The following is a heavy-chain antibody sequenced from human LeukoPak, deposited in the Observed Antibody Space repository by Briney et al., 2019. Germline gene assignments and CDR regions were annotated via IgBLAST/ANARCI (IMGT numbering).Heavy chain of an antibody. Sequence: GGSLRLSCAASGFTFSSYAMSWVRQAPGKGLEWVSAMCCSGGSTYYADSVKGRFTISRDNSKNTLYLQMKSLRAEDTGVYYCAKEQTSGSYPNYYYYMDVWGKGTTVTVSS. CDR1: GFTFSSYA. V-gene: IGHV3-23*01. CDR3: AKEQTSGSYPNYYYYMDV. J-gene: IGHJ6*03. CDR2: MCCSGGST. D-gene: IGHD1-26*01.